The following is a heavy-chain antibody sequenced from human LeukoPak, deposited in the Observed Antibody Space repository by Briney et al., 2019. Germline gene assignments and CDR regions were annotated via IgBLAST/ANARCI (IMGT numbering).Heavy chain of an antibody. D-gene: IGHD3-22*01. Sequence: SETLSLTCAVYGESMIGHYWSWIRQPPGKGLEWIGEINHSGSTNYNPSLKSRVTISVDTSKNQFSLKLSSVTAADTAVYYCARENYYDSSGQIDYWGQGTLVTVSS. CDR2: INHSGST. CDR1: GESMIGHY. CDR3: ARENYYDSSGQIDY. V-gene: IGHV4-34*01. J-gene: IGHJ4*02.